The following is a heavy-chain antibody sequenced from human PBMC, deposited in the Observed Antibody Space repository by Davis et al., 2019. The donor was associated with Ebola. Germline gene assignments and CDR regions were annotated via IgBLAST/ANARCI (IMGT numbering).Heavy chain of an antibody. CDR3: ARVPRYCSSTRCYWGWFDP. J-gene: IGHJ5*02. V-gene: IGHV1-46*01. Sequence: AASVKVSCKASGYTFTGYYMHWVRQAPGQGLEWMGIINPSDGSTSYAQKFQGRVTMTRDTSTSTVYMELSSLRSEDTAVYYCARVPRYCSSTRCYWGWFDPWGQGTLVTVSS. D-gene: IGHD2-2*01. CDR1: GYTFTGYY. CDR2: INPSDGST.